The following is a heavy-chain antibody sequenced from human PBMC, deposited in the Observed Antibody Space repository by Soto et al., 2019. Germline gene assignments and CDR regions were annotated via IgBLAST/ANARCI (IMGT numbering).Heavy chain of an antibody. Sequence: ASVKVSCKASGYTFTGYYMHWVRQAPGQGLEWMGWINPNSGGTNNAQKFQGWVTMTRDTSISTAYMELSRLRSDDTAVYYCARDLGYYDSSGYSYWGQGTLVTVSS. CDR1: GYTFTGYY. CDR3: ARDLGYYDSSGYSY. D-gene: IGHD3-22*01. CDR2: INPNSGGT. V-gene: IGHV1-2*04. J-gene: IGHJ4*02.